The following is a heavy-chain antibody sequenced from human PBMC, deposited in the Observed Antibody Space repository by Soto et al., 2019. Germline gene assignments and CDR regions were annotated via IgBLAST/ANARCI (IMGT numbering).Heavy chain of an antibody. D-gene: IGHD4-17*01. J-gene: IGHJ4*02. CDR1: GGSISSGGYY. Sequence: NPSETLSLTCTVSGGSISSGGYYWSWIRQHPGKGLEWIGYIYYSGSTYYKQSLKSRVTISVDTSKNQISLKLSSVTAADTAVYYCARRYGSSFDYWGQGTLVTVSS. CDR2: IYYSGST. V-gene: IGHV4-31*03. CDR3: ARRYGSSFDY.